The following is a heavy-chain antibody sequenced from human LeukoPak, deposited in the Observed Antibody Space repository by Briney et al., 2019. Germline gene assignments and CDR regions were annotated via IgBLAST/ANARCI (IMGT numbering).Heavy chain of an antibody. CDR3: AREGCSSTSCYEDDDAFDI. CDR1: GFTFSSYS. V-gene: IGHV3-21*01. D-gene: IGHD2-2*01. CDR2: ISSSSSYI. Sequence: GGSLRLSCAASGFTFSSYSMNWVRQAPGKGLEWVLSISSSSSYIYYADSVKGRFTISRDNAKNSLYLQMNSLRAEDTAVYYCAREGCSSTSCYEDDDAFDIWGQGTMVTVSS. J-gene: IGHJ3*02.